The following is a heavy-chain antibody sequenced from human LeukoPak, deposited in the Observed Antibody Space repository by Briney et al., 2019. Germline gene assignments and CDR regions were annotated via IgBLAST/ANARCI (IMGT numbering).Heavy chain of an antibody. CDR3: ATYAGTSSKYFQH. CDR2: INPGDSDT. J-gene: IGHJ1*01. D-gene: IGHD3-10*01. CDR1: GYRFTTSW. Sequence: GASLKISCKGSGYRFTTSWNGWGRPMPGKGLEWMGIINPGDSDTRYTPSFQGQVTISADKSTSTAYLQWNSLKASDTAIYYCATYAGTSSKYFQHWGQGALVTVSS. V-gene: IGHV5-51*01.